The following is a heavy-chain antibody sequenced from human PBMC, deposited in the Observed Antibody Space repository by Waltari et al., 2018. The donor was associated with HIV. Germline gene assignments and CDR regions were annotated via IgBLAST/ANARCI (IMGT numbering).Heavy chain of an antibody. CDR3: ARGYASTTLMIYYFDY. CDR1: GYTLTGYY. D-gene: IGHD2-8*01. CDR2: INPNSGTT. V-gene: IGHV1-2*02. J-gene: IGHJ4*02. Sequence: QVQLVQSGAEVKKPGASVKVSCKASGYTLTGYYMHWVRQAPGQGLQWMGGINPNSGTTNYAQNFQGRVTMTTDTSINTAYMELSRLRSDDTAMYYCARGYASTTLMIYYFDYWGQGTLVTVSS.